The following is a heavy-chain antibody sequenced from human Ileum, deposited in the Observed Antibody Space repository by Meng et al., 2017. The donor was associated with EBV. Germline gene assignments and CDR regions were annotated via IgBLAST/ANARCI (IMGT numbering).Heavy chain of an antibody. CDR1: VAPVDRGSSP. V-gene: IGHV4-30-4*01. J-gene: IGHJ5*02. CDR3: NAYTAGGGGLGS. Sequence: GQRRGPGPGWGNLSRTLPPPRTVSVAPVDRGSSPWGWSPHPPGKGLGCIGYTYNGWSTYSNPSLKSRVSMSVDTSKNQFSLTLGPGTAADTAVYYCNAYTAGGGGLGSWGQGTLVTVSS. CDR2: TYNGWST. D-gene: IGHD3-16*01.